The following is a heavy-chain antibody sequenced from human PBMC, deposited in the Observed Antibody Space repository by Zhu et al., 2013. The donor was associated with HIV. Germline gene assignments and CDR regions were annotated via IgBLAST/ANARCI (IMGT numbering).Heavy chain of an antibody. CDR1: GGTFSSYA. CDR3: ARDPATQQLQNYYYYGMDV. CDR2: IIPIFGTA. D-gene: IGHD6-13*01. Sequence: QVQLVQSGAEVKKPGSSVKVSCKASGGTFSSYAISWVRQAPGQGLEWMGGIIPIFGTANYAQKFQGRVTITADESTSTAYMELSSLRSEDTAVYYCARDPATQQLQNYYYYGMDVWGQGTTVTVSS. J-gene: IGHJ6*02. V-gene: IGHV1-69*01.